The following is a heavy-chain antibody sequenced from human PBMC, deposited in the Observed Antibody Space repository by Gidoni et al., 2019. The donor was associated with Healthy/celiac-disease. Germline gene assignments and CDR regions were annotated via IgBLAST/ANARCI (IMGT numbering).Heavy chain of an antibody. Sequence: EVQLLESVGGLVQPGGSLRLSCAASGFTFSSYAMSWVRQAPGKGLEWVSAISGSGGSTYYADSVKGRFTISRDNSKNTLYLQMNSLRAEDTAVYYCAKMAAEYCSGGSCYGNWFDPWGQGTLVTVSS. CDR2: ISGSGGST. D-gene: IGHD2-15*01. CDR3: AKMAAEYCSGGSCYGNWFDP. J-gene: IGHJ5*02. V-gene: IGHV3-23*01. CDR1: GFTFSSYA.